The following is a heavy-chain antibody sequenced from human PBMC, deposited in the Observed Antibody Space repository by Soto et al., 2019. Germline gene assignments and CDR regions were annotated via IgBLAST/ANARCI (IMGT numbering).Heavy chain of an antibody. Sequence: EVQLEESGGGLVQPGGSLRLSCAASGLTVSDNYIRWVRHAPGKGLEWVSVIYRGGDTYYADSVKGRFTISRDNSKNTVDLQMNSLRDEDTAVYYCASCHWNGPNDYWGQGTLVTVSS. V-gene: IGHV3-66*01. CDR3: ASCHWNGPNDY. CDR1: GLTVSDNY. D-gene: IGHD1-1*01. CDR2: IYRGGDT. J-gene: IGHJ4*02.